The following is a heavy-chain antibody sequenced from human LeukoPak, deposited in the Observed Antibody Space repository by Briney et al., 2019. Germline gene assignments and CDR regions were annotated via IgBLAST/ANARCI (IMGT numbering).Heavy chain of an antibody. J-gene: IGHJ4*02. V-gene: IGHV1-69*05. CDR3: ARGGGGYYFFPPGDY. CDR1: GGTFSSYA. CDR2: IIPIFGTA. D-gene: IGHD3-22*01. Sequence: ASVKVSCKASGGTFSSYAISWVRQAPGQGLEWMGGIIPIFGTANYAQKFQGRVTITTDESTSTAYMELSSLRSEDTAVYYCARGGGGYYFFPPGDYWGQGTLVTVSS.